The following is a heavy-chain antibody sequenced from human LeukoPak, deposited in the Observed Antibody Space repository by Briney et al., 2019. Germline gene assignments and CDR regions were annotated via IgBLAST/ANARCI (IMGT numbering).Heavy chain of an antibody. CDR2: INPNSGGT. V-gene: IGHV1-2*02. J-gene: IGHJ2*01. Sequence: GASVKVSCKASGYTFTGYYMHWVRQAPGQGLEWMGWINPNSGGTNYAQKFQGRVTMTRDTSISTAYMGLSRLTSDDTAVYYCARDWPGISLHFDLWGRGTLITVSS. D-gene: IGHD2-15*01. CDR3: ARDWPGISLHFDL. CDR1: GYTFTGYY.